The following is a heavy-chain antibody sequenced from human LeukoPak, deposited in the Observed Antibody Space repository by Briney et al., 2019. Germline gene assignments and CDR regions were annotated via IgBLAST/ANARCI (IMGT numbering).Heavy chain of an antibody. CDR1: GFTFSSYS. J-gene: IGHJ6*03. CDR3: AREVPDILTGYYLYYYYMDV. V-gene: IGHV3-21*01. D-gene: IGHD3-9*01. CDR2: ISSSSSYI. Sequence: GGSLRLSCAASGFTFSSYSMNWVRQAPGKGLEWVSSISSSSSYIYYADSVKGRFTISRDNAKNSLYLQMNSLRAEDTAVYYCAREVPDILTGYYLYYYYMDVWGKGATVTVSS.